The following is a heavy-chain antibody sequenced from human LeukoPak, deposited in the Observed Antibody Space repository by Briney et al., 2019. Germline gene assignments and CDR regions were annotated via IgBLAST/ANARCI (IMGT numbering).Heavy chain of an antibody. J-gene: IGHJ4*02. V-gene: IGHV3-23*01. CDR2: FSPSGGGT. Sequence: GGSLRLSCAAAGFTFSNYAMSWVRQAPGKGLEWVSAFSPSGGGTYYADSVKGRFTISRDNSKNTLHLQMNSLRAEDTALYYCAKENPHNDYWGQGTLVTVSS. CDR1: GFTFSNYA. CDR3: AKENPHNDY.